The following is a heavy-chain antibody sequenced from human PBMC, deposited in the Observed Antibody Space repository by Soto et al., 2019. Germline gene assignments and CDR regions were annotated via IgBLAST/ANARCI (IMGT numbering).Heavy chain of an antibody. V-gene: IGHV1-2*02. Sequence: RASVKVSCKASGYPFTGPYIYWVRQAPGQGLEWMGWINPSSGGTEFAEKFQGRVTVTTDTSISTASMELTRLTSDDTAIYYCARGDSTDCSNGVCSFFYNHDMDVWGQGTTVTVSS. CDR2: INPSSGGT. D-gene: IGHD2-8*01. CDR3: ARGDSTDCSNGVCSFFYNHDMDV. CDR1: GYPFTGPY. J-gene: IGHJ6*02.